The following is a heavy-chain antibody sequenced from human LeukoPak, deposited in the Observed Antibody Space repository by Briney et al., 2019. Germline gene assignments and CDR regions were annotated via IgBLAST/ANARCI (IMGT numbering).Heavy chain of an antibody. CDR2: IDTDGSFT. CDR1: GFTFSSYW. J-gene: IGHJ4*02. D-gene: IGHD1-26*01. V-gene: IGHV3-74*01. Sequence: PGGSLRLSCAAPGFTFSSYWMHWVRQAPGKGLVWVSRIDTDGSFTSYADSVRGRFTISRDNAKNTLYLQMSSLRAEDTAVYYCIRGTVGAPGNDYWGQGTLVTVSS. CDR3: IRGTVGAPGNDY.